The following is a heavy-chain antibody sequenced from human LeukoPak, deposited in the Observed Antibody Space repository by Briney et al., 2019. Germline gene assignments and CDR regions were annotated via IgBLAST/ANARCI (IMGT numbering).Heavy chain of an antibody. CDR3: ARDLEAIFGVVISYGMDV. J-gene: IGHJ6*02. Sequence: VASVKVSCKASGYTFTSYAMHWVRQAPGQRLEWMGWINAGNGNTKYSQKFQGRVTVTRDTSASTAYMELSSLRSEDTAVYYCARDLEAIFGVVISYGMDVWGQGTTVTVSS. V-gene: IGHV1-3*01. CDR2: INAGNGNT. CDR1: GYTFTSYA. D-gene: IGHD3-3*01.